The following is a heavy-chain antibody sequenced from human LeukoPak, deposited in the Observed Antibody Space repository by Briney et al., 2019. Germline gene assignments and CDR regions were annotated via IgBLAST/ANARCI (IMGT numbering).Heavy chain of an antibody. CDR3: ARHTSTYLDQ. CDR2: IDLNTGDT. Sequence: ASVKVSCKASGYTFIDYWIHWVRQAPGQGLEWMGKIDLNTGDTTSAQKFQGRVTMTRDTSISTVYLDLSGLGSDDTAVYFCARHTSTYLDQWGQGALVTVSS. CDR1: GYTFIDYW. V-gene: IGHV1-2*02. J-gene: IGHJ4*02. D-gene: IGHD2-2*01.